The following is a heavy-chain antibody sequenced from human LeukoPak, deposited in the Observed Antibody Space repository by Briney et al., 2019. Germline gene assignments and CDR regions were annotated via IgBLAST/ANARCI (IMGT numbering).Heavy chain of an antibody. CDR1: GYTFTSYG. Sequence: ASVKVSCKASGYTFTSYGISWVRQAPRQGLEWMGWTSAHNDDTNYAETLQGRLTMTTDISTSTAYMELTSLRSDDTAVYYCARDWDSRNDYFDPWGQGTLVIVSP. J-gene: IGHJ4*02. V-gene: IGHV1-18*01. D-gene: IGHD1-1*01. CDR2: TSAHNDDT. CDR3: ARDWDSRNDYFDP.